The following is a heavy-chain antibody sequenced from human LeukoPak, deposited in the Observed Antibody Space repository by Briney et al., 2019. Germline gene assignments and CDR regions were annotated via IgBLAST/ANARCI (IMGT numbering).Heavy chain of an antibody. CDR3: ARALERYCSSTSCSLFDY. CDR1: GFTFSSYW. CDR2: IKQDGSEK. Sequence: PGGSLRLSCAASGFTFSSYWMSWVRQAPGKGLEWVANIKQDGSEKYYVDSVKGRFTITRDNAKNSLYLQMNSLRAEDTAVYYCARALERYCSSTSCSLFDYWGQGTLVTVSS. V-gene: IGHV3-7*01. D-gene: IGHD2-2*01. J-gene: IGHJ4*02.